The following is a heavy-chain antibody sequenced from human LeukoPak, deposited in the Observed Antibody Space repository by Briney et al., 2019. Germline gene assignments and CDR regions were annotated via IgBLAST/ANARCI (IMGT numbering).Heavy chain of an antibody. CDR3: AKFADLGPTVTTDY. CDR2: ISSSGSTI. V-gene: IGHV3-48*03. D-gene: IGHD4-17*01. J-gene: IGHJ4*02. Sequence: GSLRLSCAASGFTFSSYEMHWVRQAPGKGLEWVSYISSSGSTIYYADSVKGRFTISRDPSKNTMDLQMNSLRAEDTALYYCAKFADLGPTVTTDYWGQGTLVTVSS. CDR1: GFTFSSYE.